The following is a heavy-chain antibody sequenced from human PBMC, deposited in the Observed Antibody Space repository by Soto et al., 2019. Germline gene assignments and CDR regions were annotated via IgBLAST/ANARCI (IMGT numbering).Heavy chain of an antibody. D-gene: IGHD6-19*01. CDR3: ARDPGVAATDGPDY. J-gene: IGHJ4*02. CDR1: GYTFTSYA. V-gene: IGHV1-3*01. Sequence: GASVKVSCKASGYTFTSYAINWVRQATGQRLEWMGWINPNNGNPNYSQKFQGRVTMTRDTSASTAYMELSSLRSEDTAVYYCARDPGVAATDGPDYWGQGTLVTVSS. CDR2: INPNNGNP.